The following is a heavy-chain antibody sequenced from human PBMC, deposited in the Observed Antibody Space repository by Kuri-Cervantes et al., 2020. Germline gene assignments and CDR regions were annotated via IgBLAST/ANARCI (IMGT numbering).Heavy chain of an antibody. CDR2: ISYDGSNK. J-gene: IGHJ4*02. CDR1: GFSFSSYG. CDR3: ASLGDCYNCNRDY. Sequence: GESLKISCAASGFSFSSYGMSWVRQAPGKGLEWVAVISYDGSNKYYADSVKGRFTISRDNAKNTLYLQMNSLRAEDTAVYYCASLGDCYNCNRDYWGQGTLVTVSS. V-gene: IGHV3-30*03. D-gene: IGHD2-21*02.